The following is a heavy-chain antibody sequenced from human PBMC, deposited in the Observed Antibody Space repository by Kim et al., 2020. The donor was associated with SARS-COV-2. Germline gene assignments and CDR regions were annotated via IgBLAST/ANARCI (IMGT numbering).Heavy chain of an antibody. CDR2: GTT. Sequence: GTTEYAASVKGRFTISRNDSKRMAYLKMNSLKTEDTAVYYCTRTVWFGELRGQGTLVTVSS. V-gene: IGHV3-49*02. D-gene: IGHD3-10*01. CDR3: TRTVWFGEL. J-gene: IGHJ4*02.